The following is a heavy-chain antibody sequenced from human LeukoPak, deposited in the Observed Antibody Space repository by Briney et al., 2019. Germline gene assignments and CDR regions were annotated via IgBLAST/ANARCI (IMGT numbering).Heavy chain of an antibody. CDR3: ARAELLREYFFDY. D-gene: IGHD1-26*01. J-gene: IGHJ4*02. Sequence: GRSLRLACAASGFTFSSYAMHWVRQAPGKGLEYVSGISYNGGTTDYANSVKGRFTISRDNSKNTLYLQMGSLRAEDMAVYYCARAELLREYFFDYWGQGTLVTVSS. CDR1: GFTFSSYA. V-gene: IGHV3-64*01. CDR2: ISYNGGTT.